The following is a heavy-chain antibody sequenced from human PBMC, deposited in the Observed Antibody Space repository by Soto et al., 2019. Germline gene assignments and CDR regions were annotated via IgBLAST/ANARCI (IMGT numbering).Heavy chain of an antibody. V-gene: IGHV1-18*01. CDR1: GYSFPHFV. J-gene: IGHJ4*02. Sequence: GGSVKGYCKTSGYSFPHFVMNWVRQAPGHGLEWMGFSTHTGNTNYAQNFQGRVVLTTDTSTSTAYMEVTSLRSDDTAVYYCARSGEHPLDYWGQGTPVTVS. CDR3: ARSGEHPLDY. D-gene: IGHD1-26*01. CDR2: STHTGNT.